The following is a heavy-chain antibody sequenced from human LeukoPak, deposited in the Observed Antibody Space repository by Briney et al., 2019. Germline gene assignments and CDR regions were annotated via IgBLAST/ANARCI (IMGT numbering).Heavy chain of an antibody. CDR3: ARDSYYYGPGSYGPMDV. V-gene: IGHV4-34*01. CDR2: INHSGST. Sequence: SETLSLTCAVYGGSFSGYYWSWIRQPPGKGLEWIGEINHSGSTNYNPSLKSRVTISVDTSKNQFSLKLSSVTAADTAVYYCARDSYYYGPGSYGPMDVWGQGTTVTVSS. J-gene: IGHJ6*02. D-gene: IGHD3-10*01. CDR1: GGSFSGYY.